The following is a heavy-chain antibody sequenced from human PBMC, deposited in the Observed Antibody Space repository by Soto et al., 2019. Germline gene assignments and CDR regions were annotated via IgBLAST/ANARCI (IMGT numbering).Heavy chain of an antibody. CDR2: VHASGST. CDR1: GESINNGAYF. J-gene: IGHJ4*02. CDR3: ARGFLEAGMAFDY. V-gene: IGHV4-31*03. D-gene: IGHD3-3*01. Sequence: QVQLQESGPGLVKPSQTLSLTCSVSGESINNGAYFWSWIRQHQGTGLEWIGYVHASGSTYYNASLRGRVDMSIDTSEKQFYLNLKSVTAEYTAVFFCARGFLEAGMAFDYWGTGDLVTVSS.